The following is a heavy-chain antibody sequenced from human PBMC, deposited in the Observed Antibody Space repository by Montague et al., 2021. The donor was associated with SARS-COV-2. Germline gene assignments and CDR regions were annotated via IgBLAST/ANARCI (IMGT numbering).Heavy chain of an antibody. CDR2: ISGSGGSP. D-gene: IGHD3-22*01. Sequence: SLRLSCAASGFRFSDYYMSWIRQAPGKGLEWISYISGSGGSPYYADSVKGRFTISRDNAKNSLFLEMNSLRAEDTAVYYCARERGPGDTTGYHNIDYWGQGSLVSVSS. CDR3: ARERGPGDTTGYHNIDY. J-gene: IGHJ4*02. CDR1: GFRFSDYY. V-gene: IGHV3-11*01.